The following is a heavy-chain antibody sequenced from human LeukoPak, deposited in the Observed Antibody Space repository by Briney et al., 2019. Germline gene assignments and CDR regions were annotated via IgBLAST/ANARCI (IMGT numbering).Heavy chain of an antibody. CDR2: IIPILGIA. V-gene: IGHV1-69*04. D-gene: IGHD2-2*01. CDR3: ARGKREYQLPVLGPTPFDY. Sequence: SVKVSCKASGGTFSSYAISWVRQAPGQGLEWMGRIIPILGIANYAQKFQGRVTITADESTSTAYMELSSLRSEDTAVYYCARGKREYQLPVLGPTPFDYWGQGTLVTVSS. J-gene: IGHJ4*02. CDR1: GGTFSSYA.